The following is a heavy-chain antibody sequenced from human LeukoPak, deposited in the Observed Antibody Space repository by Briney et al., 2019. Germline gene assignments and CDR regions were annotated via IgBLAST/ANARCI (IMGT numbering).Heavy chain of an antibody. J-gene: IGHJ6*03. CDR3: ARGLLYDSSGYYSPYYYYMDV. D-gene: IGHD3-22*01. CDR2: IIPIFGTA. V-gene: IGHV1-69*05. CDR1: GGTFSSYA. Sequence: ASVKVSCKASGGTFSSYAISWVRQAPGQGLEWMGGIIPIFGTANYAQKFQGRVTITTDESTSTAYMELSSLRSEDTAVYYCARGLLYDSSGYYSPYYYYMDVWGKGTTVTVSS.